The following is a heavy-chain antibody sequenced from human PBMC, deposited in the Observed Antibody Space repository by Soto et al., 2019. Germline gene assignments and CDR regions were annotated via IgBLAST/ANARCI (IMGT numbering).Heavy chain of an antibody. CDR2: IGGCGGTT. J-gene: IGHJ4*02. V-gene: IGHV3-23*01. D-gene: IGHD6-19*01. CDR1: GFTFSGFA. CDR3: AKAPPSGWEYYFDY. Sequence: GGSLRLSWAASGFTFSGFAMSWVGQDTGKGLERVSAIGGCGGTTYYADSVKGRFTISRDNSKNTLYLQMNSLRAEDTAVYYCAKAPPSGWEYYFDYWGQGTLDTVSS.